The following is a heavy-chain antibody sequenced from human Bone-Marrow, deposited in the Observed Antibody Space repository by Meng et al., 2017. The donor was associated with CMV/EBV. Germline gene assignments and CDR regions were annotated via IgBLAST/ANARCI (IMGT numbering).Heavy chain of an antibody. CDR1: GYTFTGYY. J-gene: IGHJ6*02. CDR2: INPNSGGT. D-gene: IGHD2-15*01. Sequence: ASVKVSCKASGYTFTGYYMHWVRQAPGQGLEWMGWINPNSGGTNYAQKFQGRVTMTRDTSISTAYMELSSLRSEDTAVYYCARDESLRRQLLPDYYYGMDVWGQGTTVTVSS. CDR3: ARDESLRRQLLPDYYYGMDV. V-gene: IGHV1-2*02.